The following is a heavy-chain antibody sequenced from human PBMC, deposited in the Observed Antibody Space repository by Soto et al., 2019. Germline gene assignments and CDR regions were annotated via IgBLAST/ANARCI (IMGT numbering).Heavy chain of an antibody. CDR1: GFTFSNHV. Sequence: EVHLLESGGGLAQPGGSLRLSCAASGFTFSNHVMTWVRQAPGKGLEWVSSVGADGYTTYYADSVRGRLTISRDNSGDTVYVRMTNLRAEDTALYYCAREASVPSFGEFWFFDLWGRGTQVTVSS. V-gene: IGHV3-23*01. J-gene: IGHJ2*01. CDR2: VGADGYTT. D-gene: IGHD3-10*01. CDR3: AREASVPSFGEFWFFDL.